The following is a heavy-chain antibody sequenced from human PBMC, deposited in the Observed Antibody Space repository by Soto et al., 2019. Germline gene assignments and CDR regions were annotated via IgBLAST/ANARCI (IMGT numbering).Heavy chain of an antibody. CDR1: GFTFSSHG. V-gene: IGHV3-21*01. D-gene: IGHD2-2*01. Sequence: GGSLRLSCAASGFTFSSHGMHWVRQAPGKGLEWVSSISSSSSYIYYADSVKGRFTISRDNAKNSLYLQMNSLRAEDTAVYYCARHIVVVPAEFYMDVWGKGTTVTVSS. CDR2: ISSSSSYI. CDR3: ARHIVVVPAEFYMDV. J-gene: IGHJ6*03.